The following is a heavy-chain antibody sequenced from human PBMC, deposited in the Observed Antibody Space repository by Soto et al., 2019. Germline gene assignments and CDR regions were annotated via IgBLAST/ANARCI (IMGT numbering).Heavy chain of an antibody. D-gene: IGHD3-10*01. Sequence: QVQLVQSGAEVKKPGASVKVSCKASGYTFTSYGISWVRQAPGQGLEWMGWISAYNGNTNYAQKLQGRVTMTTDTSTSTAYMELRSLRSDATAVYYCAREFDSRITMVRGASYYYYGMDVWGQGTTVTVS. CDR3: AREFDSRITMVRGASYYYYGMDV. CDR1: GYTFTSYG. J-gene: IGHJ6*02. V-gene: IGHV1-18*01. CDR2: ISAYNGNT.